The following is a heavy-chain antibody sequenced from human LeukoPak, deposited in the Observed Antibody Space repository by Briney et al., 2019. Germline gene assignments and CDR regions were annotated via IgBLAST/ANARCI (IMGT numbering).Heavy chain of an antibody. J-gene: IGHJ3*02. D-gene: IGHD3-3*01. Sequence: SETLSLTCTVSGGSVDAYYWSWIRQPPGKGLEWIGEINHSGSTNYNPSLKSRVTISVDTSKNQFSLKLSSVTAADTAVYYCARGNLKTRLKSRVSSGPHAFDIWGQGTMVTVSS. CDR2: INHSGST. CDR1: GGSVDAYY. V-gene: IGHV4-34*01. CDR3: ARGNLKTRLKSRVSSGPHAFDI.